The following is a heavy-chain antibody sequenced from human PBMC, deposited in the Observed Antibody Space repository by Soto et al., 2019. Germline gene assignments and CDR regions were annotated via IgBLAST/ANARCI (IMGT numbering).Heavy chain of an antibody. V-gene: IGHV6-1*01. CDR2: TYYRSKWYN. CDR1: GDSVSSNSAA. J-gene: IGHJ6*02. Sequence: SQTLSLTCAISGDSVSSNSAAWNWIRQSPSRGLEWLGRTYYRSKWYNDYAVSVKSRITINPDTSKNQFSLQLNSVTPEDTAVYYCARDLAVAGQGPYSSYGMDVWGQGTTVTVSS. D-gene: IGHD6-19*01. CDR3: ARDLAVAGQGPYSSYGMDV.